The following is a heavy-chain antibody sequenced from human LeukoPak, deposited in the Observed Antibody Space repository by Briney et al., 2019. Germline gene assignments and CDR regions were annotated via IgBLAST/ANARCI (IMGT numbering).Heavy chain of an antibody. CDR3: ARGPYLYFDY. Sequence: GGSLRLSCAASGFTVSNNYMNWVRQAPGKGLEWVSVIYISGPTYYADSVKGRFTISRDNSKNTLYLQMNSLRAEDTAVYYCARGPYLYFDYWGQGTLVTVS. CDR2: IYISGPT. J-gene: IGHJ4*02. V-gene: IGHV3-53*01. CDR1: GFTVSNNY.